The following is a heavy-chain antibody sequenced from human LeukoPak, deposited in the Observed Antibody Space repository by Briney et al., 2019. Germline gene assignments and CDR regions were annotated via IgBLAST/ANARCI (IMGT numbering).Heavy chain of an antibody. V-gene: IGHV3-23*01. CDR1: GFTFSSYW. D-gene: IGHD3-22*01. CDR2: ISGSGGST. Sequence: PGGSLRLSCAASGFTFSSYWMSWVRQAPGKGLEWVSDISGSGGSTYNADSVKGRFTISRDNSKKTLYLQMNSLRAEDTAVYYCAKAMIVVGSRPFDYWGQGTLVTVSS. J-gene: IGHJ4*02. CDR3: AKAMIVVGSRPFDY.